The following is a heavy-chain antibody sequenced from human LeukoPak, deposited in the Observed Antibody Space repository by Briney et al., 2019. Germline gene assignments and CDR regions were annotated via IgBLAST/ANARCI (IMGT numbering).Heavy chain of an antibody. CDR2: ISGSGGST. J-gene: IGHJ4*02. Sequence: ASVKVSCKASGGTFSSYAMSWVRQAPGKGLEWVSAISGSGGSTYYADSVKGRFTISRDNSKNTLYLQMNSLRAEDTAVYYCAKSGATLDYWGQGTLVTVSS. CDR3: AKSGATLDY. D-gene: IGHD1-26*01. V-gene: IGHV3-23*01. CDR1: GGTFSSYA.